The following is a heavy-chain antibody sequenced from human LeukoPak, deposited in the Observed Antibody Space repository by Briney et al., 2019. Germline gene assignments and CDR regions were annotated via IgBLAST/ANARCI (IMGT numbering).Heavy chain of an antibody. V-gene: IGHV1-24*01. CDR2: FDPEDGET. D-gene: IGHD4-17*01. Sequence: GASVKVSCKVSGYTLTELSMHWVRQAPGKGLEWMGGFDPEDGETIYAQKFQGRVTMTRDTSTSTVYMELSSLRSEDTAVYYCASGYGDYEKLDYWGQGTLVTVSS. CDR1: GYTLTELS. J-gene: IGHJ4*02. CDR3: ASGYGDYEKLDY.